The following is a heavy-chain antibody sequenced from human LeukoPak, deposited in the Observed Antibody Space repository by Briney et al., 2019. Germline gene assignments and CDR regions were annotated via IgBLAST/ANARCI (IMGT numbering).Heavy chain of an antibody. D-gene: IGHD6-13*01. CDR3: ARHLSAPGEDNYHYYMDV. V-gene: IGHV4-39*01. J-gene: IGHJ6*03. Sequence: PSETLSLTCNVSGGSISSANSYWGWIRHPPGKGLEWIGTIYYTGNTYYNPSLQSRVTISQDAPKNQFSLEMRSVTAADTALYYCARHLSAPGEDNYHYYMDVWGKGAAFTVSS. CDR2: IYYTGNT. CDR1: GGSISSANSY.